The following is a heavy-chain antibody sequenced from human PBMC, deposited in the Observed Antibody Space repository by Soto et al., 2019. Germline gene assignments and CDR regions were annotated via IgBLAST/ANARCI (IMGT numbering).Heavy chain of an antibody. J-gene: IGHJ4*01. V-gene: IGHV1-69*13. D-gene: IGHD1-26*01. CDR1: GGSFSSYA. CDR3: ARSRARASATGVRVGM. CDR2: IIPTLGTP. Sequence: ASVKVSCKASGGSFSSYAISWVRQAPGQGLEWVGGIIPTLGTPNYAQRFQGRVTITADESTSTAYMEVSSLRSEDTAVYYCARSRARASATGVRVGMWGHGTLVPVSP.